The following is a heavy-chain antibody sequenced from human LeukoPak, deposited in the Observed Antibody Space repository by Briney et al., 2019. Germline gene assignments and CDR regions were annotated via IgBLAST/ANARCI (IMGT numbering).Heavy chain of an antibody. J-gene: IGHJ3*02. D-gene: IGHD3-10*01. CDR1: GYGFTNYW. CDR3: ARSGQYYYVSGTYYDAFDI. CDR2: VYPGGSDT. V-gene: IGHV5-51*01. Sequence: GESLKISCKGSGYGFTNYWIGWVRQMPGKGLEWMGIVYPGGSDTRYSPSFQGQVTISADKSISTAYLQWSSLKASDTAMYHCARSGQYYYVSGTYYDAFDIWDQGTMVTVSS.